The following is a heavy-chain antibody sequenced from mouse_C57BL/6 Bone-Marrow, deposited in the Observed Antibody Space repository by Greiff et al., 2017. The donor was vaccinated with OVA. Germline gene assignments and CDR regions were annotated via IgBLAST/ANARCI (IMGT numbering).Heavy chain of an antibody. Sequence: QVQLQQSGAELVKPGASVKMSCKASGYTFTSYWITWVKQRPGQGLEWIGDIYPGSGSTNYNEKFKSKATLTVDTSSSTAYMQLSSLTSEDSAVYYCARWRNDYDCYYFDYWGQGTTLTVSS. CDR2: IYPGSGST. CDR3: ARWRNDYDCYYFDY. V-gene: IGHV1-55*01. J-gene: IGHJ2*01. CDR1: GYTFTSYW. D-gene: IGHD2-4*01.